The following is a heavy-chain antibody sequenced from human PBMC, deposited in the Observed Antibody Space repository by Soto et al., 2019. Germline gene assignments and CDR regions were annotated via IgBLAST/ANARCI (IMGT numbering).Heavy chain of an antibody. D-gene: IGHD3-22*01. Sequence: GESLKISCKGSGYSFPSDWIGWVRQMPGKGLEWMGSIYPADSDTRYSPAFQGQVTISADKSIRTAYLQWSSLKASDTATYYCARQIYDSDTGPNFQYYFDSWGQGTPVTVSS. CDR2: IYPADSDT. V-gene: IGHV5-51*01. CDR1: GYSFPSDW. J-gene: IGHJ4*02. CDR3: ARQIYDSDTGPNFQYYFDS.